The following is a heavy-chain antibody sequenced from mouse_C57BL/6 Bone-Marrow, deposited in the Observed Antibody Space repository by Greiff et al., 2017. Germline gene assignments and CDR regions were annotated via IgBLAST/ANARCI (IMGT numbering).Heavy chain of an antibody. V-gene: IGHV1-55*01. CDR1: GYTFTSYW. Sequence: QVQLQQPGAELVKPGASVKMSCKASGYTFTSYWITWVKQRPGQGLAWIGDIYPGSGSTNYNEKFKSKATLTVDTSSSTAYMQLSSLTSEDSAVYYCARRSLYDYDGDWYFDVWGTGTTVTVSS. CDR2: IYPGSGST. J-gene: IGHJ1*03. CDR3: ARRSLYDYDGDWYFDV. D-gene: IGHD2-4*01.